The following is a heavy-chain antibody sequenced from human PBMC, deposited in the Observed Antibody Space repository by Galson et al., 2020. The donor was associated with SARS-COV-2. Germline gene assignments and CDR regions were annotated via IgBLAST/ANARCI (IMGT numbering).Heavy chain of an antibody. Sequence: SETLSLTCTISGGSISSYSGGSISSHYWSWIRQPPGKGLEWIGCVNYSGSTNYNPSLKSRVTISVDTSKNQFSLNLSSVTAADTAMYFCARDSGNYHYFFDYWGQGILVTVSS. CDR2: VNYSGST. V-gene: IGHV4-61*01. J-gene: IGHJ4*02. D-gene: IGHD1-26*01. CDR1: GGSISSYSGGSISSHY. CDR3: ARDSGNYHYFFDY.